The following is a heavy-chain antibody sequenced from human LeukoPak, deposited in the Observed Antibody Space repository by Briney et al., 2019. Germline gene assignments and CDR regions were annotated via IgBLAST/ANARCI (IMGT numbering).Heavy chain of an antibody. D-gene: IGHD3-10*01. CDR1: GFPFSSYW. CDR3: AKDPNLIWFGELYPNWFDP. J-gene: IGHJ5*02. Sequence: GGSLRLSCVASGFPFSSYWMTWVRQAPGKGLEWVANIKQDGSKKSYVDSVKGRFTISRDNAKNPLYLQMNSLRAEDTAVYYCAKDPNLIWFGELYPNWFDPWGQGTLVTVSS. V-gene: IGHV3-7*01. CDR2: IKQDGSKK.